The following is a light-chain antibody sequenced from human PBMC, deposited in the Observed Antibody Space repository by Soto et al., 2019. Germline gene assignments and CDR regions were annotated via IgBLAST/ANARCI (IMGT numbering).Light chain of an antibody. CDR1: QSVSGN. CDR3: QQYNSWPLT. Sequence: EIVMTQSLASLSVSPGERATLSCRASQSVSGNLAWYQQQPGQAPRLLIYGASTRATGIPARFSGSGSGTEFTFPISHPQSEDFSIYYCQQYNSWPLTFGGGTKVEIK. CDR2: GAS. J-gene: IGKJ4*01. V-gene: IGKV3-15*01.